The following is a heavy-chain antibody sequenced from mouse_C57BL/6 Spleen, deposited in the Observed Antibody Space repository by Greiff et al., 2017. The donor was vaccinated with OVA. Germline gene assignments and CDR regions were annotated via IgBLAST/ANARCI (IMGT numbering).Heavy chain of an antibody. CDR3: ARGIYYLGDFDY. CDR1: GYSFTSYY. D-gene: IGHD1-1*01. V-gene: IGHV1-66*01. CDR2: IYPGSGNT. Sequence: QVQLQQSGPELVKPGASVKISCKASGYSFTSYYIHWVKQRPGQGLEWIGWIYPGSGNTKYNEKFKGKATLTADTSSSTAYMQLSSLTSEDSAVYYCARGIYYLGDFDYWGQGTTLTVSS. J-gene: IGHJ2*01.